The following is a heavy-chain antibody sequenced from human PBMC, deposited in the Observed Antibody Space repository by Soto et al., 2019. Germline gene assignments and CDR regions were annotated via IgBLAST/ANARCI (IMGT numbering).Heavy chain of an antibody. J-gene: IGHJ4*02. D-gene: IGHD3-16*01. CDR3: ARVGNGGVTHTDY. CDR1: GFTFSSHA. Sequence: EVQLLESGGGLVQPGGSLRLSCAASGFTFSSHAMSWVRQAPGKGLEWVSTVTASGSSTSYADSVKGRFTISRGNSKNTLYLQTNRLRADDTAVYYCARVGNGGVTHTDYWGQGTPVTVSS. CDR2: VTASGSST. V-gene: IGHV3-23*01.